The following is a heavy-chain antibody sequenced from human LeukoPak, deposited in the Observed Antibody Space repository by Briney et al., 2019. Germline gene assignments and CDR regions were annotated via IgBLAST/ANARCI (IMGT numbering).Heavy chain of an antibody. CDR2: LGTRSSSI. CDR1: GFTFSSYA. Sequence: PGGSLRLSCAASGFTFSSYAMNWVRQAPGKGLEWVSSLGTRSSSIYYADSVKGRFTISRDNAKNSLYLQMNSLRAEDTAVYYCARDGGDLGTFDYWGQGTLVTVSS. D-gene: IGHD2-21*01. V-gene: IGHV3-21*01. CDR3: ARDGGDLGTFDY. J-gene: IGHJ4*02.